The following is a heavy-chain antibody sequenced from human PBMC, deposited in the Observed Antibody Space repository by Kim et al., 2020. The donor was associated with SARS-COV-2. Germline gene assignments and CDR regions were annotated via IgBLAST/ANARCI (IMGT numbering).Heavy chain of an antibody. CDR2: ITGDGGST. CDR1: GFTFDDYA. D-gene: IGHD1-26*01. V-gene: IGHV3-43*02. CDR3: SKDRNSGFYHPFDF. Sequence: GGSLRLSCAASGFTFDDYAMHWVRQAPGKGLEWVSLITGDGGSTYYADSVKGRFTISRDNSKNSLYLQMNSLRTEDTAFYYCSKDRNSGFYHPFDFWGQGTLVTVSS. J-gene: IGHJ4*02.